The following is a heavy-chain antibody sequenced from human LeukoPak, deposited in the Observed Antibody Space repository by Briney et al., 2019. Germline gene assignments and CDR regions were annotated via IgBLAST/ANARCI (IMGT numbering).Heavy chain of an antibody. CDR3: ARRITMVRADYMDV. J-gene: IGHJ6*03. D-gene: IGHD3-10*01. CDR1: GYSISSGYY. Sequence: SETLSLTCTVSGYSISSGYYWGWIRQPPGRGLEWIGIIYHSGSTYFNPSLKSRVTISVDTSKNQFSLKLSSVTAADTAVYYCARRITMVRADYMDVWGKGTTVTISS. CDR2: IYHSGST. V-gene: IGHV4-38-2*02.